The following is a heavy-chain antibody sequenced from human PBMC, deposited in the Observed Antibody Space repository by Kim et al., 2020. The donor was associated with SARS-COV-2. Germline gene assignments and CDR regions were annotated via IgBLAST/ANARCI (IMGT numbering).Heavy chain of an antibody. J-gene: IGHJ4*02. V-gene: IGHV1-69*06. CDR1: GCTFSSYA. CDR3: ARPEGRWLQLVPFDY. CDR2: IIPIFGTA. D-gene: IGHD5-12*01. Sequence: SVKVSCKASGCTFSSYAISWVRQAPGQGLEWMGGIIPIFGTANYAQKFQGRVTITADKSTSTAYMELSSLRSEDTAVYYCARPEGRWLQLVPFDYWGQGTLVTVSS.